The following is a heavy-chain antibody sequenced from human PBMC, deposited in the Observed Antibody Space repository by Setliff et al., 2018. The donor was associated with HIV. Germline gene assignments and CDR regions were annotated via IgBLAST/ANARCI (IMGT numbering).Heavy chain of an antibody. CDR2: MYTSGVA. CDR1: GGSISSYY. J-gene: IGHJ3*02. V-gene: IGHV4-4*07. Sequence: PSETLSLTCTVAGGSISSYYWSWIRQPAGKGLEWIGRMYTSGVAKYNPSLESRVTMSVDTSKNQMSLERTSVTAADTAVYYCARDPKVEWDLLGAFDIWGQGTMVTVSS. CDR3: ARDPKVEWDLLGAFDI. D-gene: IGHD3-16*01.